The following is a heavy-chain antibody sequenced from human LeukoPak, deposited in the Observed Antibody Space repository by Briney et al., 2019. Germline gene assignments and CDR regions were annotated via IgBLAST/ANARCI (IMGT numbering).Heavy chain of an antibody. Sequence: SETLSLTCTVSGSISSYYWSWIRQPPGKGLEWIGYIYTSGTTNYNPSLKSRVTISVDTSKNQFSLDLSSVTAADSAVYYCARQKCTSASCLTKNAFDVWGQGTMVAVSS. CDR3: ARQKCTSASCLTKNAFDV. CDR2: IYTSGTT. D-gene: IGHD2-2*01. V-gene: IGHV4-4*09. CDR1: GSISSYY. J-gene: IGHJ3*01.